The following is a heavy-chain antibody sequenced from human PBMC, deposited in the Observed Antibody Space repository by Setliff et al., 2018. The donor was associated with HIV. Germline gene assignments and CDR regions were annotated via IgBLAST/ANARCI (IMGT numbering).Heavy chain of an antibody. D-gene: IGHD3-10*01. CDR3: ARVITMVWTTFDP. J-gene: IGHJ5*02. CDR1: GGSISSSNW. Sequence: SETLSLTCDVPGGSISSSNWWRWVRQPPGKGLEWIGEIYHSGGNNYNPSLKSRVTISLDKSKNHFSLELRSVTAADTAVYYCARVITMVWTTFDPWGQGTLVTVSS. V-gene: IGHV4-4*02. CDR2: IYHSGGN.